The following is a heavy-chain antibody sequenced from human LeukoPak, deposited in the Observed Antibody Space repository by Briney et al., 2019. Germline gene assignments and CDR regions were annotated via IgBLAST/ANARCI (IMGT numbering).Heavy chain of an antibody. CDR2: IYTSGST. CDR1: GGSISSYY. J-gene: IGHJ6*02. Sequence: SETLSLTCTVSGGSISSYYWSWIRQPAGKGLEWIGRIYTSGSTNYNPSLKSRVTMSVDTSKNQFSLKLSSVTAADTAVYYCARDRGFGGKTTNYYYGMDVWGQGTTVTVSS. D-gene: IGHD3-10*01. CDR3: ARDRGFGGKTTNYYYGMDV. V-gene: IGHV4-4*07.